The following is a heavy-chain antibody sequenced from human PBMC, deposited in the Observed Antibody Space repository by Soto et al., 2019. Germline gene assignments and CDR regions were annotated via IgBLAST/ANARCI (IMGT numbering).Heavy chain of an antibody. D-gene: IGHD2-21*01. V-gene: IGHV3-64*01. CDR3: ARRIPFGYGMDV. CDR2: IKSNGGNT. CDR1: GFTFSSYA. J-gene: IGHJ6*02. Sequence: EVQLVESGGGLVQPGGSLRLSCAASGFTFSSYAMHWVRQAPGKGLEYVSVIKSNGGNTDYARSVKGRFTISRDNSKNTLYLQMGSLRAEDMAVYYCARRIPFGYGMDVWGQGTTVTVSS.